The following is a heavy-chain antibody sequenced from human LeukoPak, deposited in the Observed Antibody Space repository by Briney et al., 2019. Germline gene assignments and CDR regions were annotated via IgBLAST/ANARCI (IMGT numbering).Heavy chain of an antibody. V-gene: IGHV3-49*04. J-gene: IGHJ3*02. Sequence: GGSLRLSCAASGFTFGDYAMSWVRQAPGKGLEWVGFIRSKAFGGTTEYAASVKGRFTISRDDSRSIAYLQMNSLKTEDTAVYYCTRRYNYDSSGYYYVRDAFDIWGQGTMVTVSS. CDR3: TRRYNYDSSGYYYVRDAFDI. CDR2: IRSKAFGGTT. CDR1: GFTFGDYA. D-gene: IGHD3-22*01.